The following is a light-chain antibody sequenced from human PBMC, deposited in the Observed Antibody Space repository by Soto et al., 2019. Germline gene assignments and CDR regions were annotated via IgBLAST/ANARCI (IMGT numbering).Light chain of an antibody. CDR2: EDN. J-gene: IGLJ7*01. CDR1: SGSIASNY. Sequence: NFMLTQPHSVSESPGKTVTISCTRSSGSIASNYVQWYQQRPGSAPTTVIYEDNQRPSGVPDRFSGSIDSSSNSASLTISGLKTEDEADYYCQSYDRSSAVFGGGTQLTVL. V-gene: IGLV6-57*04. CDR3: QSYDRSSAV.